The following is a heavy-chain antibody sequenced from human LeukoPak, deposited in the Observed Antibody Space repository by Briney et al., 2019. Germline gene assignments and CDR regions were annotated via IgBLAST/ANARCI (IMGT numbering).Heavy chain of an antibody. Sequence: ASVKVSCKTSGYRFTDYYINWVRQAPGQGLEWMGWISPNNGVTLYAQKFQGSVTMTRDTSITTAYMEVNSLKSDDTAVFFCARYSINYGPWFPDFWGQGTLVTVSS. V-gene: IGHV1-2*02. CDR3: ARYSINYGPWFPDF. CDR2: ISPNNGVT. CDR1: GYRFTDYY. D-gene: IGHD3-10*01. J-gene: IGHJ4*02.